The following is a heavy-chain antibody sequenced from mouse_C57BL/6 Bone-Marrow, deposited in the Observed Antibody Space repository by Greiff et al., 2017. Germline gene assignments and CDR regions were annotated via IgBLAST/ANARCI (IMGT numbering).Heavy chain of an antibody. CDR3: ARIWDGVDYFDY. V-gene: IGHV3-8*01. CDR2: ISYSGST. Sequence: EVKVEEPGPGLAKPSQTLSLTCSVTGYSITSDYRNWIRKFPGNKLEYMGYISYSGSTYYNPSLKSRISITRDTSKNQYYLQLNSVTTENTATYYCARIWDGVDYFDYWGQGTTLTVSS. J-gene: IGHJ2*01. D-gene: IGHD4-1*01. CDR1: GYSITSDY.